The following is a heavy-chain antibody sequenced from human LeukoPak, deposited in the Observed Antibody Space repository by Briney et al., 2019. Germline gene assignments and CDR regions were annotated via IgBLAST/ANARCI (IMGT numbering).Heavy chain of an antibody. CDR1: GFTFSSYA. D-gene: IGHD3-10*01. CDR2: ISGSGGST. V-gene: IGHV3-23*01. Sequence: GGSLRLSCAASGFTFSSYAMSWVRQAPGKGLEWVSAISGSGGSTYYADSVKGRFTISRDNSKNTLYLQMNSLRAEDTAVYYCAKVPYGSGSVYYYYYYMDVWGKGTTVTISS. CDR3: AKVPYGSGSVYYYYYYMDV. J-gene: IGHJ6*03.